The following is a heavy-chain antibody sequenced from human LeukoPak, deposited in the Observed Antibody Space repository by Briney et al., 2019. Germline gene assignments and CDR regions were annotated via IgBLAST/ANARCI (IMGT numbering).Heavy chain of an antibody. CDR1: GFTFSSYS. D-gene: IGHD6-19*01. Sequence: GGSLRLSCAASGFTFSSYSMNWVRQAPGKGLEWVSSISSSSSYIYYADSVKGRFTISRDNAKNSLYLQMNSLRAEDTAVYYRARVKIAASSGWPYGMDVWGQGTTVTVSS. CDR2: ISSSSSYI. V-gene: IGHV3-21*01. J-gene: IGHJ6*02. CDR3: ARVKIAASSGWPYGMDV.